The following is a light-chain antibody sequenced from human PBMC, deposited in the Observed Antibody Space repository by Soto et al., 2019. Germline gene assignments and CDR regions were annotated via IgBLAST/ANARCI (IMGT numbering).Light chain of an antibody. CDR1: QSVSAGY. CDR3: QKYGSSWT. CDR2: AAS. J-gene: IGKJ1*01. V-gene: IGKV3-20*01. Sequence: LVLTQSPGTLSLSPGERATLSCRASQSVSAGYVAWYQQKPGQGPRLLMYAASNRATGIPDRFSGSGSGTDYTLSISRLEPEYFAVYYCQKYGSSWTFGQGTKVEIK.